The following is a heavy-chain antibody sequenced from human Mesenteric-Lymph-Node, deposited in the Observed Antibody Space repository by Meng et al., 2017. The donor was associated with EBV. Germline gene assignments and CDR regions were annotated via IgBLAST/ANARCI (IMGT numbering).Heavy chain of an antibody. CDR1: GGSITRTTW. CDR2: IYHSGRT. Sequence: QVQLQESGPGLVKPSWTLSLTCTVSGGSITRTTWWNWVRQPPGKGLEWIGEIYHSGRTNCKPSLQSRVTMSVDKSQNHFSLKLTSVTAADTAVYYCAGASDISGYYGGLDYWGQGILVTVSS. D-gene: IGHD3-22*01. CDR3: AGASDISGYYGGLDY. J-gene: IGHJ4*02. V-gene: IGHV4-4*02.